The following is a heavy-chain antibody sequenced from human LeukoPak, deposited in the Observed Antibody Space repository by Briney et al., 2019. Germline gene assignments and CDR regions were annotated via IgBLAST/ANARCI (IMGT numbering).Heavy chain of an antibody. CDR1: GFTLSRYA. CDR3: AKVSNWLDY. D-gene: IGHD7-27*01. V-gene: IGHV3-23*01. Sequence: GGSLRLSCAASGFTLSRYALSWVRQAPGKGLEWVSAISGSGGNTYYADSVKGRFTISRDNSKNTLYLQMNSLRDEDTAVYYCAKVSNWLDYWGQGTLVTVSS. J-gene: IGHJ4*02. CDR2: ISGSGGNT.